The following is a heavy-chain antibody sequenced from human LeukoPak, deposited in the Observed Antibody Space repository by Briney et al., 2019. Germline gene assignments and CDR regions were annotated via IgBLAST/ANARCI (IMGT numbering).Heavy chain of an antibody. D-gene: IGHD2-2*01. Sequence: GGSLRLSCADSGFTFSGYWMNWVRQAPGKGLEWVANINQNGGEKYYVDSVKGRFTISRDNGKNSLYLQMNSLRAEDTAMYYCARLVVLPSADDFDNWGQGTLVTVSS. J-gene: IGHJ4*02. CDR1: GFTFSGYW. CDR3: ARLVVLPSADDFDN. V-gene: IGHV3-7*01. CDR2: INQNGGEK.